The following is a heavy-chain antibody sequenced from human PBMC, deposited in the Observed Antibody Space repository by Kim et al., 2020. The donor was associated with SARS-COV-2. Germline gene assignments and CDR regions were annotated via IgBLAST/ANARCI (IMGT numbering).Heavy chain of an antibody. D-gene: IGHD3-22*01. CDR1: GFTFGSYA. Sequence: GGSLRLSCAASGFTFGSYALHWVRQAPGKGLEWVAVVSFAGTNIYYADSVKGRFTISRDNSKNTLYLHMNTLSTEDTAVYFCARESDDRGGYLDFWGQGTLVTVSS. V-gene: IGHV3-30-3*01. CDR3: ARESDDRGGYLDF. CDR2: VSFAGTNI. J-gene: IGHJ4*02.